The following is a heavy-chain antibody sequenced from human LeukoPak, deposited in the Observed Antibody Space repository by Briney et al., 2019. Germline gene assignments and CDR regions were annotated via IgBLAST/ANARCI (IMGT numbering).Heavy chain of an antibody. D-gene: IGHD3-10*01. CDR2: IYHSGST. CDR3: ARAPLVRGVITRFP. J-gene: IGHJ5*02. CDR1: GYSISSGYY. V-gene: IGHV4-38-2*02. Sequence: SETLSLTCTVSGYSISSGYYWGWIRQPPGKGLEWIGSIYHSGSTNYNPSLKSRVTISVDKSKNQFSLKLSSVTAADTAVYYCARAPLVRGVITRFPWGQGTLVTVSS.